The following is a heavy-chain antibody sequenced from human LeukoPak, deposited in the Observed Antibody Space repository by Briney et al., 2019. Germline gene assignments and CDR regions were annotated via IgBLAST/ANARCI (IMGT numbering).Heavy chain of an antibody. Sequence: ASVKVSCKVSGYTLTELSMHWVRQAPGKGLEWMGGFDPEDGETIYAQKFQGRVTITADESTSTAYMELSSLRSEDTAVYYCAAVAYCGGDCYPYFDYWGQGTLVTVSS. CDR1: GYTLTELS. V-gene: IGHV1-24*01. D-gene: IGHD2-21*02. CDR2: FDPEDGET. J-gene: IGHJ4*02. CDR3: AAVAYCGGDCYPYFDY.